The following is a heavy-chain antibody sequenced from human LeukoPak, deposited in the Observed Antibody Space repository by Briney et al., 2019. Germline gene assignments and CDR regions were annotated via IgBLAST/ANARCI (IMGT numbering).Heavy chain of an antibody. CDR2: IYHSGST. D-gene: IGHD3-22*01. V-gene: IGHV4-38-2*02. CDR3: ARATYYYDSSGLISDAFDI. J-gene: IGHJ3*02. CDR1: GYSISSGYY. Sequence: SETLSLTCTVSGYSISSGYYWGWIRQSPGKGLEWIGSIYHSGSTYYNPSLKSRVTISVDTSKNQFSLKLSSVTAADTAVYYCARATYYYDSSGLISDAFDIWGQGTMVTVSS.